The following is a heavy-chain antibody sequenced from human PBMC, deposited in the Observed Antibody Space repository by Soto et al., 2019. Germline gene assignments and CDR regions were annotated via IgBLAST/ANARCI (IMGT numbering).Heavy chain of an antibody. Sequence: GRSLRLSCAASGFTFSGSAMHWVRQASGKGLEWVGRIRSKANSYATAYAASVKGRFTISRDDSKNTAYLQMNSLKTEDTAVYYCTRLSTVTNPVDYWGQGTLVTVSS. V-gene: IGHV3-73*01. CDR3: TRLSTVTNPVDY. CDR2: IRSKANSYAT. D-gene: IGHD4-4*01. CDR1: GFTFSGSA. J-gene: IGHJ4*02.